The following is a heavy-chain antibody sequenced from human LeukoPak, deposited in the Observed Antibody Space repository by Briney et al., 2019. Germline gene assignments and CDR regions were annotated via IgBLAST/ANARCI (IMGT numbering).Heavy chain of an antibody. CDR3: ARARYYGSGSYLPFDY. J-gene: IGHJ4*02. D-gene: IGHD3-10*01. CDR2: IYYSGST. V-gene: IGHV4-59*11. CDR1: GGSISSHY. Sequence: SETLSLTCTVSGGSISSHYWSWIRQPPGKGLEWIGYIYYSGSTNYNPSLKGRVTISVDTSKNQFSLKLSSVTAADTAVYYCARARYYGSGSYLPFDYWGQGTLVTVSS.